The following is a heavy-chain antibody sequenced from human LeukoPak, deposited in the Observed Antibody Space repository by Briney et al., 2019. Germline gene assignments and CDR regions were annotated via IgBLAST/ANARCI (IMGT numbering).Heavy chain of an antibody. J-gene: IGHJ4*02. CDR1: GYIFSTYG. V-gene: IGHV1-18*01. D-gene: IGHD6-19*01. Sequence: ASVKVSCKASGYIFSTYGISWVRQAPGQGLEWMGCISGYNGNTNYAQKLQGRVTMTTDTSTSTAYMELGSLRSDDTAVYYCARRRSEEFDFDCWGQGTLVTVSS. CDR3: ARRRSEEFDFDC. CDR2: ISGYNGNT.